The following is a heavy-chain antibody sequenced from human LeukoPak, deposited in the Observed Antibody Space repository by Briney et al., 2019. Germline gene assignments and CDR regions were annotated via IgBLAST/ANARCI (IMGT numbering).Heavy chain of an antibody. CDR1: GFTFSNYA. Sequence: PGRSLKLSCAASGFTFSNYAMHWVRQAPGKGLEWVAVISYDGSNKYYADSVKGRFTISRDNSKNTLYLQMNSLRAEDTAVYYCAKPLGFGEFVPYFDYWGQGTLVTVSS. D-gene: IGHD3-10*01. J-gene: IGHJ4*02. V-gene: IGHV3-30*18. CDR2: ISYDGSNK. CDR3: AKPLGFGEFVPYFDY.